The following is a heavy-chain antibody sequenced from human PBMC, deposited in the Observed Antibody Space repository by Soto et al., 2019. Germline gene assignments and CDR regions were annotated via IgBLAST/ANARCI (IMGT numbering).Heavy chain of an antibody. CDR1: GGSFSGYY. CDR2: INHSGST. CDR3: ARSGAGIQLWLRGWRVDY. V-gene: IGHV4-34*01. D-gene: IGHD5-18*01. J-gene: IGHJ4*02. Sequence: SETLSLTCAVYGGSFSGYYWSWIRQPPGKGLEWIGEINHSGSTNYNPSLKSRVTISVDTSKNQFSLKLSSVTAADTAVYYCARSGAGIQLWLRGWRVDYWGQGTLVTVSS.